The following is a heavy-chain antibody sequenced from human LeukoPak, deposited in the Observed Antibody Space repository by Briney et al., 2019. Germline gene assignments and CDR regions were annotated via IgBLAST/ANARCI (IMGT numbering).Heavy chain of an antibody. J-gene: IGHJ4*02. CDR2: IKSKTDGGTT. Sequence: GGSLRLSCAASGFTFSNARMSWARQAPGKGLEWVGRIKSKTDGGTTDYAAPVKGRFTISRDDSKNTLYLQMNSLKTEDTAVYYCTTAQSIVGATIRVYRGQGTLVTVSS. CDR3: TTAQSIVGATIRVY. CDR1: GFTFSNAR. D-gene: IGHD1-26*01. V-gene: IGHV3-15*01.